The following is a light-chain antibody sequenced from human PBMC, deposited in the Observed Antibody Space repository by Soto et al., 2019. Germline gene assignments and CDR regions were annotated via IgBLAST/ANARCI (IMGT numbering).Light chain of an antibody. CDR3: QQRHMWPIT. CDR1: QSFRGL. CDR2: DAY. J-gene: IGKJ5*01. V-gene: IGKV3-11*01. Sequence: EVVLTQSPVTLSLSPGERATLSCRASQSFRGLLAWYQQKPGQAPRLLIYDAYNRATGIPPRFSGSGSGTDFTLTISSLEPEDPAVYYCQQRHMWPITFGQGTRLETK.